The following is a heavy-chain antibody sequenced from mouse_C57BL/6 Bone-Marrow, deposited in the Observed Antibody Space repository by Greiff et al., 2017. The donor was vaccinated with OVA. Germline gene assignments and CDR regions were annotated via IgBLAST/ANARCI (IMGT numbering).Heavy chain of an antibody. CDR1: GYTFTSYD. J-gene: IGHJ3*01. D-gene: IGHD1-1*01. CDR3: ARTRITTVVAPFAY. V-gene: IGHV1-85*01. Sequence: QVQLQQSGPELVKPGASVKLSCKASGYTFTSYDINWVKQRPGQGLEWIGRIYPRDGSTKYNEKFKGKATLTVDTSSSTAYMELHSLTSEDSAVYFCARTRITTVVAPFAYWGQGTLVTVSA. CDR2: IYPRDGST.